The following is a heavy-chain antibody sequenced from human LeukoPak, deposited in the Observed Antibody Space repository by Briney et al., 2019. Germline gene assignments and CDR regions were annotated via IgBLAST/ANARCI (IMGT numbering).Heavy chain of an antibody. D-gene: IGHD6-19*01. CDR3: ARGGSLAVAPHQYYFDY. J-gene: IGHJ4*02. CDR2: IIPIFGTA. CDR1: GGTFSSYA. V-gene: IGHV1-69*13. Sequence: SVKVSCKASGGTFSSYAISWVRQAPGQGLEWMGGIIPIFGTANYAQKFQGRVTITADESMSTAYMELSSLRSEDTAVYYCARGGSLAVAPHQYYFDYWGQGTLVTVSS.